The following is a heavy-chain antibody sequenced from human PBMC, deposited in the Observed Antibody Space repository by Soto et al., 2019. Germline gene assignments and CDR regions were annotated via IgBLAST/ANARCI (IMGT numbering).Heavy chain of an antibody. CDR3: ARLPGALVAVLYIYPLDGREAMSDVDV. V-gene: IGHV3-30-3*01. J-gene: IGHJ6*02. Sequence: QMQLVESGGGAVQPGESLRLSCAASGFTFNYYPMHWVRQTPGKGLEWVAVISFDGSNKYYADSVKGRFTISRDNSKNMLYLQMNSLRAEDAAVYSCARLPGALVAVLYIYPLDGREAMSDVDVWGQGTTVSVSS. CDR2: ISFDGSNK. CDR1: GFTFNYYP. D-gene: IGHD6-19*01.